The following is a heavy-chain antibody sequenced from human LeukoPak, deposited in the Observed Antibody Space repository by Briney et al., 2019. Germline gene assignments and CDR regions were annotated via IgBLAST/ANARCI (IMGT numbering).Heavy chain of an antibody. CDR2: INQSGST. CDR3: AGPHCSSTSCYMDY. D-gene: IGHD2-2*02. J-gene: IGHJ4*02. Sequence: PSETLSLTCAVYGESFSGYYWSWIRQPPGKGLEWIGEINQSGSTNYNPSLKSRVTISVDTSKNQFSLKLSSVTAADTAVYYCAGPHCSSTSCYMDYWGQGTLVTVSS. CDR1: GESFSGYY. V-gene: IGHV4-34*01.